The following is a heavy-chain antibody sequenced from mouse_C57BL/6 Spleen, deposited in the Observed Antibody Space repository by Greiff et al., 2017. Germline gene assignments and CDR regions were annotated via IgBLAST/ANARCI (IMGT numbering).Heavy chain of an antibody. J-gene: IGHJ3*01. CDR2: INPYNGGT. CDR1: GYTFTDYY. V-gene: IGHV1-19*01. Sequence: EVQLQQSGPVLVKPGASVKMSCKASGYTFTDYYMNWVKQSHGKSLEWIGVINPYNGGTSYNQKFKGKATLTVDKSSSTAYMELNSLTSEDSAVYYCASYYDYDRFAYWGQGTLVTVSA. CDR3: ASYYDYDRFAY. D-gene: IGHD2-4*01.